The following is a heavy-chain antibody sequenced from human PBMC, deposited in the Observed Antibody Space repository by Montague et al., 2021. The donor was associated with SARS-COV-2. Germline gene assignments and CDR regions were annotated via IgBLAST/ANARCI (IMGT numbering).Heavy chain of an antibody. V-gene: IGHV4-59*02. D-gene: IGHD1-14*01. CDR1: GASVSGSD. J-gene: IGHJ3*02. Sequence: SETLSLTCTVSGASVSGSDWGWIRQSPGKGLEWIGYFYSVGSTDYNPSLKSRVTISRDASKNQFSLKVRSVTAADTAVYYCARETMTGDASDIWGQGTMVTVSS. CDR2: FYSVGST. CDR3: ARETMTGDASDI.